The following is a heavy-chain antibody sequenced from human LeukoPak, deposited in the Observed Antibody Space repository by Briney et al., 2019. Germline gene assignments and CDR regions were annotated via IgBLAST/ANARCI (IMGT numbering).Heavy chain of an antibody. Sequence: SVKVSCKASGGTFSSYAISWVRQAPGQGLEWMGGIIPIFGTANYAQKFQGRVTITTDESTSTAYMELSSLRSEDTAVYYCAREGAAVTDYYYYYMDVWGKGTTVTVSS. CDR2: IIPIFGTA. D-gene: IGHD4-17*01. J-gene: IGHJ6*03. CDR1: GGTFSSYA. V-gene: IGHV1-69*05. CDR3: AREGAAVTDYYYYYMDV.